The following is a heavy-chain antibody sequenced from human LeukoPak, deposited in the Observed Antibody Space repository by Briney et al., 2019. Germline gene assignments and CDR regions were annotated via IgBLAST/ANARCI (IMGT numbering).Heavy chain of an antibody. D-gene: IGHD2-15*01. J-gene: IGHJ4*02. V-gene: IGHV3-23*01. CDR3: AKGGNCSGGSCYLSIDY. CDR1: GFTFNTYA. CDR2: ISGSGGGT. Sequence: PGGSLRLSCATSGFTFNTYAMSWVRQAPGKGLEWVSTISGSGGGTYYADSVKGRFTISRDNSKTTLYLQMNSLRAEDMAVYYCAKGGNCSGGSCYLSIDYWGQGTLVTVSS.